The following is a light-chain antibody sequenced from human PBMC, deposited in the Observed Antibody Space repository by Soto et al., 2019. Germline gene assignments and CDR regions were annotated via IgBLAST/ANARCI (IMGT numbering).Light chain of an antibody. CDR3: QQYGSSPRT. J-gene: IGKJ5*01. CDR1: QSVSSSY. V-gene: IGKV3-20*01. Sequence: EIVLTQPPGTQSLSPGERATLSCRASQSVSSSYLAWYQQKPGQAPRLLIYGASSRATGIPDRFSGSGSGTDFTLTISRREPEDFAVYYCQQYGSSPRTFGQGTRLEIK. CDR2: GAS.